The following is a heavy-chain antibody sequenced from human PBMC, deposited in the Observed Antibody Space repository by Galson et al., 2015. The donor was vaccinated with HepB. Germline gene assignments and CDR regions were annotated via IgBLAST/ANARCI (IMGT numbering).Heavy chain of an antibody. CDR2: ISSSSSTI. CDR3: ARDPWSQIAGTLFDY. CDR1: GFTFSSYS. D-gene: IGHD3-10*01. V-gene: IGHV3-48*01. Sequence: SLRLSCAASGFTFSSYSMNWVRQAPGKGLEWVSYISSSSSTIYYADSVKGRFTISRDNAKNSLYLQMNSLRAEDTAVYYCARDPWSQIAGTLFDYWGQGTLVTVSS. J-gene: IGHJ4*02.